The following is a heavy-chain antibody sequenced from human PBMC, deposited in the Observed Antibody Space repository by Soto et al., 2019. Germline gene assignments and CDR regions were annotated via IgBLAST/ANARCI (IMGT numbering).Heavy chain of an antibody. D-gene: IGHD3-3*01. Sequence: SETLSLTCAVSGASFSGSHWSWIRQPPGKGLEWIGYAYYSGTTVYNPSLKSRVSISVDTSKKHVSLRLNSVTAADTAVYYCEVWSALTQYYFDYWGHGTLVTVSS. J-gene: IGHJ4*01. V-gene: IGHV4-59*13. CDR3: EVWSALTQYYFDY. CDR1: GASFSGSH. CDR2: AYYSGTT.